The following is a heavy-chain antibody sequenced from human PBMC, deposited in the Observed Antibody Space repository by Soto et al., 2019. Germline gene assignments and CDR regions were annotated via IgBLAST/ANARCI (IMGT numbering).Heavy chain of an antibody. J-gene: IGHJ6*02. Sequence: GGSLRLSCAASGFTFRSYAMNWVLQAPGKGLEWVSAISASGGTTYYADSVKGRFTISRDNYKNTLYLQMNSLRAEDTAVYYCAKDLGNYYYDSSGYSSYGMDVWGQGTTVTVSS. CDR2: ISASGGTT. CDR1: GFTFRSYA. V-gene: IGHV3-23*01. D-gene: IGHD3-22*01. CDR3: AKDLGNYYYDSSGYSSYGMDV.